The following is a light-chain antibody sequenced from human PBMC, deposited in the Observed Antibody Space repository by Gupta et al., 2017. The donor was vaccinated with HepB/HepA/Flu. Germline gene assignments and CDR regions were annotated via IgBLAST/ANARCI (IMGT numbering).Light chain of an antibody. CDR3: SSYTSSSTQV. CDR2: DVT. Sequence: QSALTQPASVSGSPGQSITISCIGTSSDVGFYNYVSWYQQHPGKAPKLMIYDVTKRPSGVSDRFSGSKSANTASLTISGLQAEDEADYYCSSYTSSSTQVFGGGTKLTVL. V-gene: IGLV2-14*01. CDR1: SSDVGFYNY. J-gene: IGLJ2*01.